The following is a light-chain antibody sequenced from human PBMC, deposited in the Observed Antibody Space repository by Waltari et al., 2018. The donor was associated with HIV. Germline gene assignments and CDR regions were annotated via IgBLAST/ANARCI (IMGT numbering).Light chain of an antibody. CDR3: NSRDSSGNRVV. Sequence: SSELTQDPAVSVALGQTVRITCQGDSLRNYFASWYQQKPRQAPIHVIYGTTNRPSGIPDRFSGTNSGNSASLTITGAQAGDEADYYCNSRDSSGNRVVFGGGTKLTVL. CDR1: SLRNYF. J-gene: IGLJ2*01. CDR2: GTT. V-gene: IGLV3-19*01.